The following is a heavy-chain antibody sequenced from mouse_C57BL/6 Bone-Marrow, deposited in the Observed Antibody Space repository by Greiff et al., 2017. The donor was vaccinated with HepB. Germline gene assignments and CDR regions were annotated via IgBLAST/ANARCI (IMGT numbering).Heavy chain of an antibody. CDR2: IDPANGNT. D-gene: IGHD1-2*01. CDR1: GFNIKNTY. CDR3: APLTTAAAMDY. J-gene: IGHJ4*01. V-gene: IGHV14-3*01. Sequence: VHVKQSVAELVRPGASVKLSCTASGFNIKNTYMHWVKQRPEQGLEWIGRIDPANGNTKYAPKFQGKATITADTSSNTAYLQLSSLTSEDTAIYYCAPLTTAAAMDYWGQGTSVTVSS.